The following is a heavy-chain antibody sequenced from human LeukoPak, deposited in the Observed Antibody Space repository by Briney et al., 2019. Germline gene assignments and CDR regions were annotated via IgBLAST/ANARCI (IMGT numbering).Heavy chain of an antibody. D-gene: IGHD1-1*01. J-gene: IGHJ2*01. CDR2: ISGRCGST. Sequence: GGSLRLSCAASGFTFSSYAMSWVRQAPGKGLEWVSAISGRCGSTYYADSVKGRFTISRDNSKNMLYLQMNSLRAEDTAVYYCASMRVPVYWYFDLWGRGTLVTVSS. CDR1: GFTFSSYA. CDR3: ASMRVPVYWYFDL. V-gene: IGHV3-23*01.